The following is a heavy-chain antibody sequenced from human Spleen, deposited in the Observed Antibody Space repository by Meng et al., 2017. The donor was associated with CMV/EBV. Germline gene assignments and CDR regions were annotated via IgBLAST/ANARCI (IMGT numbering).Heavy chain of an antibody. D-gene: IGHD1-20*01. J-gene: IGHJ5*02. Sequence: QITFKESGPSLVKPTPTLTLTCTFSGFSLSTSGVGVGWIRQPPGKALEWLALIYWDDDKRYSPSLKSRLTITKDTSKNQVVLTMTNMDPVDTATYYCAHTPSLITGTTWFNPWGQGTLVTVSS. CDR2: IYWDDDK. CDR1: GFSLSTSGVG. CDR3: AHTPSLITGTTWFNP. V-gene: IGHV2-5*02.